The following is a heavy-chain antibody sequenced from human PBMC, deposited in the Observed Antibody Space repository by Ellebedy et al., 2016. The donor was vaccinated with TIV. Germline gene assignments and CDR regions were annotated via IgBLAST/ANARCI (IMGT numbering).Heavy chain of an antibody. D-gene: IGHD3-10*02. CDR2: INSDGNNK. J-gene: IGHJ6*02. CDR3: TRAMLPYGLDV. CDR1: GFTISSYW. V-gene: IGHV3-74*01. Sequence: GESLKISCAASGFTISSYWIYWIRQVPGKGPEWVSRINSDGNNKGYAAYVKGRFTMSRDNTKNTLYLEMNSLRVEDTAVYYCTRAMLPYGLDVWGPGTTVIVSS.